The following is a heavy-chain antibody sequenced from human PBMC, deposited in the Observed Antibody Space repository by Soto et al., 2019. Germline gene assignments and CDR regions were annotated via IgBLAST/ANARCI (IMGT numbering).Heavy chain of an antibody. D-gene: IGHD3-22*01. CDR2: IYHSGST. J-gene: IGHJ3*02. Sequence: QLQLQESGSGLVKPSQTLSLTCAVSGGSISSGGYSWSWIRQPPGKGLEWIGYIYHSGSTYYNPSVKSRVTISVDRSKNQFALKLSSVTAADTAVYYCARGRRARARYYYDSSGYSDAFDIWGEGTMVTVSS. CDR3: ARGRRARARYYYDSSGYSDAFDI. V-gene: IGHV4-30-2*01. CDR1: GGSISSGGYS.